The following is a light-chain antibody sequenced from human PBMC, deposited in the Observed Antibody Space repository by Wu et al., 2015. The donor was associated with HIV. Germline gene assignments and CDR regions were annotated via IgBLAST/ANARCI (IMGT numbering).Light chain of an antibody. J-gene: IGKJ1*01. Sequence: AIRITQSPSSLSASTGDRVTITCRASQGISSFLAWYQQKPGKSPELLIYAASSLQSGVPSRFSGNESGTDFTLTISCLQSEDFATYYCQQYYSYPWTFGQGTKVEI. V-gene: IGKV1-8*01. CDR2: AAS. CDR3: QQYYSYPWT. CDR1: QGISSF.